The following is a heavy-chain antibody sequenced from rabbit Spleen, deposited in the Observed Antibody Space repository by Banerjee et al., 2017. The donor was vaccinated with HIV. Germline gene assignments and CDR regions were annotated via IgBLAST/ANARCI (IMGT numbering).Heavy chain of an antibody. V-gene: IGHV1S40*01. CDR3: ARDLDSVIGWNFGW. Sequence: QSLEESGGDLVKPGASLTLTCTASGFSFSNKAVMCWVRQTPGKGLEWIACINAVTGKAVYASWAKGRFTFSKTSSTTVTLQMTNLTAADTATYFCARDLDSVIGWNFGWWGPGTLVTVS. D-gene: IGHD1-1*01. CDR2: INAVTGKA. CDR1: GFSFSNKAV. J-gene: IGHJ4*01.